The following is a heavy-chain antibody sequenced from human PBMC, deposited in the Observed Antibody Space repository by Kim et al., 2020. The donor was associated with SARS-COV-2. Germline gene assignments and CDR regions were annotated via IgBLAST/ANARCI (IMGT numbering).Heavy chain of an antibody. CDR1: GGSFSGYY. CDR2: INHSGST. V-gene: IGHV4-34*01. CDR3: AGYYDSSGYLGY. Sequence: SETLSLTCAVYGGSFSGYYWSWIHQPPGKGLEWIGEINHSGSTNYNPSLKSRVTISVDTSKNQFSLKLSSVTAADTAVYYCAGYYDSSGYLGYWGQGTLVTVSS. J-gene: IGHJ4*02. D-gene: IGHD3-22*01.